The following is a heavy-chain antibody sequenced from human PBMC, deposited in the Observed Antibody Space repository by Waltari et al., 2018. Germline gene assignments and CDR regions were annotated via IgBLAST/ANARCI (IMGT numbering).Heavy chain of an antibody. Sequence: QVQLQESGPGLVKPSQTLSLTCTVSGGSISSGGYYWSWIRQHPGKGLEWIGYIYYSGSTYYNPSLKSRVTISGDTSKNQFALKLSSVTAADTAVYYCAREGDYYDEHPLGYFDYWGQGTLVTVSS. V-gene: IGHV4-31*03. CDR1: GGSISSGGYY. D-gene: IGHD3-22*01. J-gene: IGHJ4*02. CDR2: IYYSGST. CDR3: AREGDYYDEHPLGYFDY.